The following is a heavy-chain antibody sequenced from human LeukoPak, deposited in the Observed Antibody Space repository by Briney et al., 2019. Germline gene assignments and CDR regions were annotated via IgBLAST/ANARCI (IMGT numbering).Heavy chain of an antibody. CDR1: GFTFSSYA. J-gene: IGHJ4*02. Sequence: AGGSLRLSCAASGFTFSSYAMSWVRQAPGKGLEWVSAISGSGGSTYYADSVKGRFTISRDNSKNTLYLQMNSLRAEDTAVYYCAPSSGDYDFWSGYWPGPFDYWGQGTLVTVSS. CDR3: APSSGDYDFWSGYWPGPFDY. D-gene: IGHD3-3*01. V-gene: IGHV3-23*01. CDR2: ISGSGGST.